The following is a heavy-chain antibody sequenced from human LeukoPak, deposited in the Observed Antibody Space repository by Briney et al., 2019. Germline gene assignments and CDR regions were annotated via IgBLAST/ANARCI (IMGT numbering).Heavy chain of an antibody. CDR1: GFTFSNYA. J-gene: IGHJ3*02. D-gene: IGHD3-22*01. V-gene: IGHV3-23*01. CDR3: ARGLFLSGYLDAFDI. Sequence: PGRSLRLSCAASGFTFSNYAMHWVRQAPGKGLEWVSAISGSGINTYYADSVKGRFTISRDNSKNTLYLQMNSLKIEDTALYYCARGLFLSGYLDAFDIWGQGTVVTVSS. CDR2: ISGSGINT.